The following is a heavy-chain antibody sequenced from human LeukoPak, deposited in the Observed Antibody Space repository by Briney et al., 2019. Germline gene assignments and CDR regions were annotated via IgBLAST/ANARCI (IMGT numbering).Heavy chain of an antibody. Sequence: GGSLRLSCAASTFTFSSDSMNWVRQAPGKGLEWVSVIYSGGSTYYADSVKGRFTISRDNSKNTLYLQMNSLRAEDTAVYYCAREDYSSTSPWGQGTLVTVSS. D-gene: IGHD6-13*01. J-gene: IGHJ4*02. V-gene: IGHV3-66*01. CDR3: AREDYSSTSP. CDR2: IYSGGST. CDR1: TFTFSSDS.